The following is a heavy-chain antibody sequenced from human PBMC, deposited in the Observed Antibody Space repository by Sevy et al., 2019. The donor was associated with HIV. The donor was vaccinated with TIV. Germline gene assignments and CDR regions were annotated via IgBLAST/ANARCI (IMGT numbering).Heavy chain of an antibody. CDR3: ARDHVKDGDLGDYYYFAMDV. J-gene: IGHJ6*02. D-gene: IGHD4-17*01. CDR1: GFTLSDYY. CDR2: ISGSGSDI. V-gene: IGHV3-11*01. Sequence: GGSLRLSCAASGFTLSDYYMSWIRQAPGKGLEWVSYISGSGSDIYYADSVKGRFSVSRDNAKNSLYLQMNSLRAEDTAVYYCARDHVKDGDLGDYYYFAMDVWGQGTTVTV.